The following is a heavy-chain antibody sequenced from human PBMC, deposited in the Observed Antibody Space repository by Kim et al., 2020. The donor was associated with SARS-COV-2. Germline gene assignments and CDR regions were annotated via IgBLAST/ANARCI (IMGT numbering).Heavy chain of an antibody. Sequence: GESLKISCKVSGYSFTSYWIAWVRQMPGKGLEWVGIIFPGDSDAKYSPSFEGQVTIAADNSITTFYLQWRSLEASDTATYYCARQGGQYFDYWGQGTLVTVSS. CDR1: GYSFTSYW. D-gene: IGHD3-16*01. CDR3: ARQGGQYFDY. CDR2: IFPGDSDA. J-gene: IGHJ4*02. V-gene: IGHV5-51*01.